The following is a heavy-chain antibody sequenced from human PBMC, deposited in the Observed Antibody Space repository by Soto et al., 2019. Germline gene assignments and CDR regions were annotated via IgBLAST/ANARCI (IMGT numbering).Heavy chain of an antibody. CDR2: IYYSGST. CDR3: ARPSYCSSTSCYEYFDY. Sequence: SETLSLTCTVSGGSISSSSYYWGWIRQPPGKGLEWIGSIYYSGSTYYNPSLKSRVTISVDTSKNQFSLKLSSVTAADTAVYYCARPSYCSSTSCYEYFDYWGQGTLVTVSS. CDR1: GGSISSSSYY. V-gene: IGHV4-39*01. D-gene: IGHD2-2*01. J-gene: IGHJ4*02.